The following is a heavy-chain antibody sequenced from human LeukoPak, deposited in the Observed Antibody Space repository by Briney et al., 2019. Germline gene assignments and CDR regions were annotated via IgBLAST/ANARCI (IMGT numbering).Heavy chain of an antibody. V-gene: IGHV3-48*01. J-gene: IGHJ4*02. CDR1: GFTFNTYT. CDR2: ISGSSGII. D-gene: IGHD2-21*02. CDR3: ARKDSAVTALSEKYFDY. Sequence: PGGSLRLSCAASGFTFNTYTMNWVRQAPGKGLEWVSYISGSSGIIDYADSVKGRFTISRDNSRNTLYLQMNSLSGEDTAVYYCARKDSAVTALSEKYFDYWGQGALVTVSS.